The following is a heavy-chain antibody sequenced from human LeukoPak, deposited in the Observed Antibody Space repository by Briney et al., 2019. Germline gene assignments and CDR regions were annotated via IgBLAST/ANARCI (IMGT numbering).Heavy chain of an antibody. CDR1: GGSISSGSYY. CDR2: IYTSGST. Sequence: SETLSLTCTVSGGSISSGSYYWSWIRQPAGKGLEWIGRIYTSGSTNYNPSLKSRVTISVDTSKNQFSLKLSSVTAADTAVYYCARALVIVVVRHYYYYMDVWGKGTTVTVSS. J-gene: IGHJ6*03. D-gene: IGHD2-2*03. V-gene: IGHV4-61*02. CDR3: ARALVIVVVRHYYYYMDV.